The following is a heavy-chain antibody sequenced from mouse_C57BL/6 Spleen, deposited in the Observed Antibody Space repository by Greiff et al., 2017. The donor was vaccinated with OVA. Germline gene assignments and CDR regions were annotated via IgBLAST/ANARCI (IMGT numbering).Heavy chain of an antibody. CDR3: ARAFYYTFDY. CDR1: GFTFSSYA. V-gene: IGHV5-4*03. D-gene: IGHD2-1*01. J-gene: IGHJ2*01. CDR2: ISDGGSYT. Sequence: EVKLMESGGGLVKPGGSLKLSCAASGFTFSSYAMSWVRQTPEKRLEWVATISDGGSYTYYPDNVKGRFTISRDNAKNNLYLQMSHLKSEDTAMYYCARAFYYTFDYWGQGTTLTVSS.